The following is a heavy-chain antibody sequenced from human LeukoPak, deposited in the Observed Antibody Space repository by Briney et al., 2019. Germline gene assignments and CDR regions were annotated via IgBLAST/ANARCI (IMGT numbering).Heavy chain of an antibody. CDR1: GYTFTSYA. V-gene: IGHV1-3*01. CDR2: INAGNGNT. CDR3: ARDLAVAGTNVDWFDP. J-gene: IGHJ5*02. Sequence: ASEKVSCKASGYTFTSYAMHWVRQAPGQRLEWMGWINAGNGNTKYSQKFQGRVTITRDTSASTAYMELSSLRSEDTAVYYCARDLAVAGTNVDWFDPWGQGTLVTVSS. D-gene: IGHD6-19*01.